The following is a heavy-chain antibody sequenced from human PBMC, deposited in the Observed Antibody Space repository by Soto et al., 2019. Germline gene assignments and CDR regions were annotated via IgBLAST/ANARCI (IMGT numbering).Heavy chain of an antibody. CDR2: ISYDGSNK. V-gene: IGHV3-30-3*01. J-gene: IGHJ4*02. CDR1: GFTFSSYA. CDR3: ARGVLWNPGEDD. Sequence: QSGGSLRLSCAASGFTFSSYAMHWVRQAPGKGLEWVAVISYDGSNKYYADSVKGRFTISRDTSKNTLYLQMNSLRAEDTAVYYCARGVLWNPGEDDWGQGTLVTVSS. D-gene: IGHD3-10*01.